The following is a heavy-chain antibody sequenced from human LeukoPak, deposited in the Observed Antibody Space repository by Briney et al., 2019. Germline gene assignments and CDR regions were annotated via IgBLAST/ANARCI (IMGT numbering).Heavy chain of an antibody. D-gene: IGHD3-9*01. CDR3: ARDHDSAGYPTSDY. J-gene: IGHJ4*02. Sequence: GGSLRLSCAASGFTFSSYAMSWVRQAPGKGLEWVSTIKGSSEATFYADSVKDRFTISRDDSKNTLYLQMNSLRADDTALYFCARDHDSAGYPTSDYWAREPWSPSPQ. CDR2: IKGSSEAT. CDR1: GFTFSSYA. V-gene: IGHV3-23*01.